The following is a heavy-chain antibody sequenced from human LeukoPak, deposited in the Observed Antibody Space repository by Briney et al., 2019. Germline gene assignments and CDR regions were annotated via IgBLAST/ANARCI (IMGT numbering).Heavy chain of an antibody. Sequence: PSETLSLTCTVSGGSIGIYYWNWIRQPAGKGLEWIGRIFTSGIANYNPSLKSRVTMSVDTSKNQFSLDLSSVTAADTAVYYCAREISGTYYNPLGYMDVWGKGNTVTVSS. V-gene: IGHV4-4*07. CDR1: GGSIGIYY. CDR2: IFTSGIA. CDR3: AREISGTYYNPLGYMDV. D-gene: IGHD3-10*01. J-gene: IGHJ6*03.